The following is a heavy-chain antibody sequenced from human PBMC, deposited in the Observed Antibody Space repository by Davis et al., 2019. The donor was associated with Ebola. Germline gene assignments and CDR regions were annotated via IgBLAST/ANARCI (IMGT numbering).Heavy chain of an antibody. V-gene: IGHV1-69*04. CDR3: ARMQGSYYYYGMDV. J-gene: IGHJ6*02. CDR1: GGTFSSYA. Sequence: SVKVSCKASGGTFSSYAISWVRQAPGQGLEWMGRIIPILGIANYAQKFQGRVTITADKSTSTAYMELSSLRFEDTAVYYCARMQGSYYYYGMDVWGQGTTVTVSS. CDR2: IIPILGIA.